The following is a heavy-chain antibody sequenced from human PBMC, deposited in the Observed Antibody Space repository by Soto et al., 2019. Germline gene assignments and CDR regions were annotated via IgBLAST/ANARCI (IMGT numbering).Heavy chain of an antibody. J-gene: IGHJ4*02. D-gene: IGHD2-2*01. CDR1: GYSFTSYW. CDR2: IYPGDSDT. V-gene: IGHV5-51*01. CDR3: ARQGCSSTSCYVSELTFDY. Sequence: GESLKISCKGSGYSFTSYWIGWVRQMPGKGPEWMGIIYPGDSDTRYSPSFQGQVTISADKSISTAYLQWSSLKASDTAMYYCARQGCSSTSCYVSELTFDYWGQGTLVTVSS.